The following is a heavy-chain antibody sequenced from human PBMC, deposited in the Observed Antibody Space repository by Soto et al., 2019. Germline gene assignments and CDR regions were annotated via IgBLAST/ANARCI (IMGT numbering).Heavy chain of an antibody. CDR3: ARRHLAVAVSPWFDP. D-gene: IGHD6-19*01. CDR2: IDSSCEK. V-gene: IGHV2-26*01. Sequence: QVTLKESGPVLVKPTETLTLRCTVSGLSITDSEMGVSWIRQPPGQPLEWLAHIDSSCEKSYTTFLKSRLSIDKDTSKSQIVLTMTNRDPADTVTYYCARRHLAVAVSPWFDPWGQGIPVTVSS. J-gene: IGHJ5*02. CDR1: GLSITDSEMG.